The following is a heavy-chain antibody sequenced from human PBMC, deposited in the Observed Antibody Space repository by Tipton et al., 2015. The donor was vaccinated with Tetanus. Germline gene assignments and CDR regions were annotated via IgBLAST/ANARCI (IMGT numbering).Heavy chain of an antibody. J-gene: IGHJ4*02. CDR3: ARDPNSSGWYPAYFDL. V-gene: IGHV3-23*01. Sequence: SLRLSCAASGFTFSSYGMSWVRQAPAKGLEWVSGISGSGDSTYYADSVKGRFTISRDNSKNTLFLQMSSLRPEDTALYYCARDPNSSGWYPAYFDLWGQGTLVTVSS. CDR1: GFTFSSYG. CDR2: ISGSGDST. D-gene: IGHD6-19*01.